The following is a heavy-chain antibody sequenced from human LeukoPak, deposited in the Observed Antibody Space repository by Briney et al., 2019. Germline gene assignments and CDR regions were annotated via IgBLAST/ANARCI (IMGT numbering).Heavy chain of an antibody. D-gene: IGHD5-24*01. CDR3: ARGRRDGYNPYWYFDL. V-gene: IGHV4-4*07. J-gene: IGHJ2*01. CDR1: GGSISSYY. Sequence: SETLSLTCTVSGGSISSYYWSWIRQPAGKGLEWIGRIYTSGSTNYNPSLKSRVTMSVDTSKNQFSLKLSPVTAADTAVYYCARGRRDGYNPYWYFDLWGRGTLVTISS. CDR2: IYTSGST.